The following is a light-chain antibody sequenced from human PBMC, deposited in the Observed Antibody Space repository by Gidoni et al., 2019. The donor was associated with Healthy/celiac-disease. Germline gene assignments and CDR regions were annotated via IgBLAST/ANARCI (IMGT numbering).Light chain of an antibody. Sequence: AIRITQSPSSLSASTGDRVTITCRASQGISSYLAWYQQKPGKAPKLLIYAASTLQSGVPSRFSGSGSGTDFTLTISCLQSEDFATYYCQQYYSYPGFTFGPGTKVEIK. J-gene: IGKJ3*01. CDR1: QGISSY. CDR2: AAS. V-gene: IGKV1-8*01. CDR3: QQYYSYPGFT.